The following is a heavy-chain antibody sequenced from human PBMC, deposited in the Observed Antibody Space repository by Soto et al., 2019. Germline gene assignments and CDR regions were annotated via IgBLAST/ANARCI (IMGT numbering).Heavy chain of an antibody. J-gene: IGHJ4*02. V-gene: IGHV1-69*01. Sequence: QVQLVQSGAEVNKPGSSVKVSCEASGGTFSSYAISWVRQAPGQGLEWMGGIIPIFGTANYAQKFQGRVTITADESTSTAYMELSSLRSEDTAVYYCARGSLIVVPAAITFDYCGQGTLVTVSS. D-gene: IGHD2-2*02. CDR1: GGTFSSYA. CDR3: ARGSLIVVPAAITFDY. CDR2: IIPIFGTA.